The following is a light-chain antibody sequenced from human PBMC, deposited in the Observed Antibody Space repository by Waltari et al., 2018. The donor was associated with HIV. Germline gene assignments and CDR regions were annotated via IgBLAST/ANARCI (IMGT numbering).Light chain of an antibody. CDR2: GTS. Sequence: EIVLTQSPDTLSLSAGQRATLSCRASQSLSSKFLAWYQQRPGQAPRLLISGTSDRATGIPDRFSGSGSGTDFTLTINRLEPEDSAVYHCQQYDKSLTFGQGTKLEI. V-gene: IGKV3-20*01. CDR1: QSLSSKF. CDR3: QQYDKSLT. J-gene: IGKJ2*01.